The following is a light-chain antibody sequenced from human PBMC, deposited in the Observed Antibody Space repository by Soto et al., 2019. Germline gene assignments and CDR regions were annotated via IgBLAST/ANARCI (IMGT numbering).Light chain of an antibody. CDR3: QEGSTLLT. CDR1: QSVSTY. Sequence: DMPMTQSPSSLSTSVGDRVTITCRTSQSVSTYLNWYQQRPGKAPKLLIYGASNLQSGVPSRFSGSGSGTNFTLTISSLLPEDFATYYCQEGSTLLTFGGGTKVEIK. CDR2: GAS. V-gene: IGKV1-39*01. J-gene: IGKJ4*01.